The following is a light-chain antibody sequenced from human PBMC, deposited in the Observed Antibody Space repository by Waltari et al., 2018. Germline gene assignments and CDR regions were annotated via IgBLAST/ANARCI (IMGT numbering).Light chain of an antibody. J-gene: IGKJ3*01. CDR1: QSISSN. CDR2: AAS. V-gene: IGKV1-39*01. CDR3: QQSYSTPPVT. Sequence: DIQITQSTSSLSASVEDRVTITCRASQSISSNLNWYQQKPGKAPKLLIYAASSLQSGVPSRFSGSGSGTDFTLTISSLQPEDFATYYCQQSYSTPPVTFGPGTKVDI.